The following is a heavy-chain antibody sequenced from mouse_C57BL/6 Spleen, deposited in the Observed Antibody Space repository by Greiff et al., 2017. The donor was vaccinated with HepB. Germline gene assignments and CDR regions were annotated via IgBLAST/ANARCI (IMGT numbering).Heavy chain of an antibody. CDR2: IDPSDSET. CDR3: ARDYGSSYGFAY. J-gene: IGHJ3*01. D-gene: IGHD1-1*01. CDR1: GYTFTSYW. Sequence: QVQLQQPGAELVRPGSSVKLSCKASGYTFTSYWMHWVKQRPIQGLEWIGNIDPSDSETHYNQKFKDKATLTVDKSSSKAYMQLSSLTSEDSAVYYCARDYGSSYGFAYWGQGTLVTVSA. V-gene: IGHV1-52*01.